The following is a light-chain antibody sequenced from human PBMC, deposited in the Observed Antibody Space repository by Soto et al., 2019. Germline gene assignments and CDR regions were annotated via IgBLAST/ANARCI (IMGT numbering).Light chain of an antibody. V-gene: IGLV2-14*03. CDR3: SSYTSSSLYV. Sequence: QSALTQPRSVSGSPGQSVTISCTGTSSDVGGYNYVSWYQHHPGKAPKLMIYDVSNRPSGVSNRFSGSKSGNTASLTISGLQAEDEADYYCSSYTSSSLYVFGTGTKVTVL. CDR2: DVS. J-gene: IGLJ1*01. CDR1: SSDVGGYNY.